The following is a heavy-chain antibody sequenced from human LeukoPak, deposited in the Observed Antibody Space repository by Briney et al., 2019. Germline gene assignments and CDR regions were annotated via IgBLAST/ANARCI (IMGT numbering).Heavy chain of an antibody. CDR1: GYSISSGYY. V-gene: IGHV4-38-2*02. CDR2: IYHSGST. CDR3: AAGSDY. J-gene: IGHJ4*02. D-gene: IGHD6-13*01. Sequence: SETLSLTCTVSGYSISSGYYWGWIRQPPGKGLEWIGSIYHSGSTYYNPSLKSRVTISVDTSKNQFSLKLSSVTAADTAVYYCAAGSDYWGQGTLSPSPQ.